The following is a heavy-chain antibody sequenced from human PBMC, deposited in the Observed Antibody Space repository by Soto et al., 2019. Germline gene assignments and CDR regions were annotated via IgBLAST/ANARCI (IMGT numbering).Heavy chain of an antibody. Sequence: SETLSLTCTVSGGSVSSGSYYWSWIRQPPGKGLEWIGYIYYSGNTNYNPSLKSRVTISVDTSKNQFSLKLSSVTAADTAVYYCARDNYGRFDYWGQGTLVTVSS. J-gene: IGHJ4*02. CDR1: GGSVSSGSYY. CDR3: ARDNYGRFDY. D-gene: IGHD4-17*01. V-gene: IGHV4-61*01. CDR2: IYYSGNT.